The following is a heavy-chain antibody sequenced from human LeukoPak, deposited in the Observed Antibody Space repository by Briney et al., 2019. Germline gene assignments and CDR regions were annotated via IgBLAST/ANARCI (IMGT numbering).Heavy chain of an antibody. D-gene: IGHD6-13*01. CDR3: IAAAGTWYYFDY. V-gene: IGHV1-69*05. CDR2: IIPIFGTA. Sequence: SVKVSCKASEGTFSSYAISWVRQAPGQGLEWMGRIIPIFGTANYAQKFQGRVTITTDESTSTAYMELSSLRSEDTAVYYCIAAAGTWYYFDYWGQGTLVTVSS. J-gene: IGHJ4*02. CDR1: EGTFSSYA.